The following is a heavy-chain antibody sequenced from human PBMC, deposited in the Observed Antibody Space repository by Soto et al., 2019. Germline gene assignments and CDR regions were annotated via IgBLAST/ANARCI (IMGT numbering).Heavy chain of an antibody. CDR2: ISSSSSTI. J-gene: IGHJ3*02. CDR1: GFTFSSYS. D-gene: IGHD5-12*01. CDR3: ARDRAGVDYAFDI. Sequence: GGSLRLSCAASGFTFSSYSMNWVRQAPGKGLEWVSYISSSSSTIYYADSVKGRFTISRDNAKNSLYLQMNSLRAEDTAVYYWARDRAGVDYAFDIWGQGTMVTVSS. V-gene: IGHV3-48*04.